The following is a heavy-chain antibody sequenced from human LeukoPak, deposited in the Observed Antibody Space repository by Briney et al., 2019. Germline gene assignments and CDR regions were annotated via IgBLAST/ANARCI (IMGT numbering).Heavy chain of an antibody. Sequence: ASVKVSCKASGYTFTGYYMHWVRQAPGQGLEWMGRINPNSGDTNYAQKFQGRVTMTRDTSISTAYLELSRLTSDDTAVYFCARVSVAGTPGRDYFDYWGQGTLVTVSS. V-gene: IGHV1-2*02. CDR2: INPNSGDT. D-gene: IGHD6-19*01. J-gene: IGHJ4*02. CDR1: GYTFTGYY. CDR3: ARVSVAGTPGRDYFDY.